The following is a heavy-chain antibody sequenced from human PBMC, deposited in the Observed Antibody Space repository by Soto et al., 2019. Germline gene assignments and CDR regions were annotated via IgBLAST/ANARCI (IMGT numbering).Heavy chain of an antibody. CDR2: ITWNAANT. CDR1: GFSFDEYN. J-gene: IGHJ6*02. V-gene: IGHV3-43*01. D-gene: IGHD3-16*01. CDR3: ASETFSYGSSLDV. Sequence: GGSRRLPCAASGFSFDEYNMHWVGQAPGKGLERLSLITWNAANTYYANSVKGRFTISGDGTRKSVSLQRTSLKREDTGLYYGASETFSYGSSLDVWGHVTTVTVSS.